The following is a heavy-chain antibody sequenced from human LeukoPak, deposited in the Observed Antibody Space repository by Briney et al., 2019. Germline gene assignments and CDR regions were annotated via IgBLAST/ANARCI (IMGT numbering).Heavy chain of an antibody. CDR2: VYYSGST. Sequence: SETLSLTCTVSGGSINSYYWTWIRQLPGKGLELIGHVYYSGSTYYSPSLKSRVTISVDTSKNQFSLKLSSVTAADTAVYYCARVTVSGSYYYPFPYWGQGTLVTVSS. J-gene: IGHJ4*02. CDR1: GGSINSYY. V-gene: IGHV4-59*01. CDR3: ARVTVSGSYYYPFPY. D-gene: IGHD3-10*01.